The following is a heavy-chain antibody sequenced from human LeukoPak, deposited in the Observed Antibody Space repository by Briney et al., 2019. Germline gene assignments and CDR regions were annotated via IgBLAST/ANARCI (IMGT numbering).Heavy chain of an antibody. Sequence: SQTLSLTCTVSGGSISSGGYYWSWIRQHPGKGLEWIGYIYYSGSTYYNPSLKSRVTISVDTSKNQFSLKLSSVTAADTAVYYCARGFRGYYRAYNWFDPWGQGTLVTVSS. CDR1: GGSISSGGYY. J-gene: IGHJ5*02. CDR3: ARGFRGYYRAYNWFDP. D-gene: IGHD3-22*01. V-gene: IGHV4-31*03. CDR2: IYYSGST.